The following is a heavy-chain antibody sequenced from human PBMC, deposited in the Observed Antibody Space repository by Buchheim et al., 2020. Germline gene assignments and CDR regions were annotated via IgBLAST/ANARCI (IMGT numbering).Heavy chain of an antibody. J-gene: IGHJ4*02. Sequence: EVQLVESGGGLVQPGGSLRLSCAASGFAFSSYSMNWVRQAPGKGLEWLSSISSGGSHIYYADSVKGRFTISRDDAKNSLYLQMNSLRVEDTAVYYCARESSASWGYWGQGTL. V-gene: IGHV3-21*01. CDR2: ISSGGSHI. D-gene: IGHD3-16*01. CDR1: GFAFSSYS. CDR3: ARESSASWGY.